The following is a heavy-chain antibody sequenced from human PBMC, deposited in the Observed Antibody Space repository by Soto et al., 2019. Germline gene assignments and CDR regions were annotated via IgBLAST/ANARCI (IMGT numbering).Heavy chain of an antibody. D-gene: IGHD3-16*01. Sequence: EVQLLESGGGLVQPGGSLRLSCAASGFTFNTFEMSWVRQAPGRGLEWVSFISDDSSRTYYADAVKGRFTISRDNSKYTLDLQMNSLTAEDTAVYACVKGGWLDFWGQGPLVTVSS. CDR3: VKGGWLDF. J-gene: IGHJ5*01. CDR2: ISDDSSRT. V-gene: IGHV3-23*01. CDR1: GFTFNTFE.